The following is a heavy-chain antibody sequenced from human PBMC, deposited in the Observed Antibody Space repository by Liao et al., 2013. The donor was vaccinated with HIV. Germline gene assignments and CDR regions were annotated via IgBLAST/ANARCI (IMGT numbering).Heavy chain of an antibody. CDR1: GGSVSSGEYY. CDR3: ARDAFLWGGTT. V-gene: IGHV4-61*02. Sequence: QVQLQESGPGLVKPSQTLALTCTVSGGSVSSGEYYWSWIRQPVGKGLEWIGRIYYSGDTIYNPSLKSRVTMSVDTSKDQLSLKLTSVTAADTAVYYCARDAFLWGGTTWGQGTLVVVSS. D-gene: IGHD2/OR15-2a*01. CDR2: IYYSGDT. J-gene: IGHJ5*02.